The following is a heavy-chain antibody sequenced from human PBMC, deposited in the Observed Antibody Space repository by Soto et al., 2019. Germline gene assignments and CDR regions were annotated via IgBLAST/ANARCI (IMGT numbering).Heavy chain of an antibody. J-gene: IGHJ6*01. CDR3: AMVDVYVTPSPQDV. D-gene: IGHD3-16*01. CDR2: INAYNGNT. Sequence: QVQLVQSGAEVKKPGASVKVSCKASGYSFTRYGIGWARQAPGQGLEWMGWINAYNGNTNYAQNLQGRLTLTTDTSKNTAYMELRSLRSNDTAIYYCAMVDVYVTPSPQDVWGQGTTVTVSS. CDR1: GYSFTRYG. V-gene: IGHV1-18*01.